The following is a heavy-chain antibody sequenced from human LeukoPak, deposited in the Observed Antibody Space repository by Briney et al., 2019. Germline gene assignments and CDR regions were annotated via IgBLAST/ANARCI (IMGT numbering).Heavy chain of an antibody. V-gene: IGHV3-48*03. CDR2: ISSSGSTI. CDR3: AAYIVHGY. D-gene: IGHD2-15*01. CDR1: GFTFSGYE. J-gene: IGHJ4*02. Sequence: GGSLRLSCAASGFTFSGYEMNWVRQAPGKGLEWVSYISSSGSTIYYADSVKGRFTISRDNSKNTLYLQMNSLRAEDTTVYYCAAYIVHGYWGQGTLVTVSS.